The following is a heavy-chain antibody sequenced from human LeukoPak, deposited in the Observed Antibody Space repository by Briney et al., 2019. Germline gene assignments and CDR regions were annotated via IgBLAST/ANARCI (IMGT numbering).Heavy chain of an antibody. D-gene: IGHD6-19*01. J-gene: IGHJ4*02. CDR1: GFTFSSYA. CDR2: ISGSGGST. Sequence: GGSLRLSCAASGFTFSSYAMSWVRQAPGKRLEWVSAISGSGGSTYYADPVKGRFTISRDNSKSTLYLQMNSLRAEDTAVYYCAKDSSGWNYYFDYWGQGTLVTVSS. V-gene: IGHV3-23*01. CDR3: AKDSSGWNYYFDY.